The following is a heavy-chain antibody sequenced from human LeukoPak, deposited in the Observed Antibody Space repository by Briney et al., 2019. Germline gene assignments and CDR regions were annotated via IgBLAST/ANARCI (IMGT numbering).Heavy chain of an antibody. D-gene: IGHD1-26*01. J-gene: IGHJ4*02. CDR3: ARDGGATRTAPFDY. CDR1: GGTFSSYA. Sequence: SVKVSCKASGGTFSSYAISWVRQAPGQGLEWMGGIIPIFGTANYAQKLQGRVTMTTDTSTSTAYMELRSLRTDDTAVYYCARDGGATRTAPFDYWGQGTLVTVSS. V-gene: IGHV1-69*05. CDR2: IIPIFGTA.